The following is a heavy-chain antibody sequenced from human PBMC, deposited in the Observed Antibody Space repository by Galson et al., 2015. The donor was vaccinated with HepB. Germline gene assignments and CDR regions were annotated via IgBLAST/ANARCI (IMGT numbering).Heavy chain of an antibody. CDR1: GSTFTSYD. J-gene: IGHJ5*02. D-gene: IGHD2-15*01. Sequence: SVKVSCKASGSTFTSYDINWVRQATGQGLEWMGWMNPNSGNTGYAQKFQGRVTMTRNTSISTAYMELSSLRSEDTAVYYCARGRVTNYIVVVVAATQSEFFWFDPWGQGTLVTVSS. CDR2: MNPNSGNT. CDR3: ARGRVTNYIVVVVAATQSEFFWFDP. V-gene: IGHV1-8*01.